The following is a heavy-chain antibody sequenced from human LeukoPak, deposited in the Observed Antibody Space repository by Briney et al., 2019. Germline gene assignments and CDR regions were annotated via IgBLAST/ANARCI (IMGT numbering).Heavy chain of an antibody. CDR2: ISGGGDTT. V-gene: IGHV3-23*01. Sequence: PGRSLRLSCAASGFTFSHHAMSWVRQAPGKGLEWVAGISGGGDTTYYADSEKGRFTISRDNSRNTVYLQMNSLRAEDTAVYFCARESFRALAGYLDYWGQRSLVTVSS. CDR3: ARESFRALAGYLDY. J-gene: IGHJ4*02. D-gene: IGHD6-19*01. CDR1: GFTFSHHA.